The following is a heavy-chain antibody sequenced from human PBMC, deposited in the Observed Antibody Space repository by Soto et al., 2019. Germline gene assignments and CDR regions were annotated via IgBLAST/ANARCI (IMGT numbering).Heavy chain of an antibody. V-gene: IGHV1-8*01. J-gene: IGHJ4*02. CDR1: GYTFTSYD. CDR2: MNPNSGNT. D-gene: IGHD6-19*01. Sequence: QVQLVQSGAEVKKPGASVKVSCKASGYTFTSYDINWVRQATGQGLEWMGWMNPNSGNTGYAQKFQGRVTMTRNTSISTAYMELRRLRSEDTAVYYRARGYSSGWFFLYWGQGTLVTVSS. CDR3: ARGYSSGWFFLY.